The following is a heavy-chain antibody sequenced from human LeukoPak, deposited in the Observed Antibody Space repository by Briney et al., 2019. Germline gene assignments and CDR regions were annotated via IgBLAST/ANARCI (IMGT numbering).Heavy chain of an antibody. J-gene: IGHJ4*02. Sequence: PGGSLRRSCAASGFTFTSYSMNWVRQAPGKGLEWVSTISGGGGSTYYADSVKGRFTISRDNSKNTLYLQVNSLRAEDTAVYYCAKGGKWDVTPFDYWGQGTLVTVSS. CDR2: ISGGGGST. V-gene: IGHV3-23*01. CDR3: AKGGKWDVTPFDY. D-gene: IGHD1-26*01. CDR1: GFTFTSYS.